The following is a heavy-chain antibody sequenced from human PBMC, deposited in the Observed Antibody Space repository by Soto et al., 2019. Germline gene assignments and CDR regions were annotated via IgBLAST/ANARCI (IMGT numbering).Heavy chain of an antibody. CDR2: VSAYNRNT. Sequence: QVQLVQSGVEEKKPGASVKVSCQASGYTFTNYGITWLRQAPGQGLEWMGWVSAYNRNTNYAQRFQDRVTMTTDTSTRTAYMELRNLKSDDTAIYFCARERQYEPLLYWGQGTLVTVSS. D-gene: IGHD2-2*01. J-gene: IGHJ4*02. V-gene: IGHV1-18*01. CDR1: GYTFTNYG. CDR3: ARERQYEPLLY.